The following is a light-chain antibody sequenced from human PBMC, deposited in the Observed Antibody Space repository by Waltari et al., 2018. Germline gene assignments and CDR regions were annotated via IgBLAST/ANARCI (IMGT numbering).Light chain of an antibody. CDR2: EVS. CDR1: SCDVWSYNL. J-gene: IGLJ2*01. Sequence: QSALTQPASVSGSPGQSSTIPCTGTSCDVWSYNLVSWYQQHPGKAPKLMIYEVSKRPSGVSNRFSGSKSGNTASLTISGLQAEDEADYYCCSYAGSSTFVVFGGGTKLTVL. V-gene: IGLV2-23*02. CDR3: CSYAGSSTFVV.